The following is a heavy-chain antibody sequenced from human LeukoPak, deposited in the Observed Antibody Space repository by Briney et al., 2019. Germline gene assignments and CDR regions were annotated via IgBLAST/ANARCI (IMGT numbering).Heavy chain of an antibody. Sequence: PSETLFLSCTVSGGAISSGGYSWNWIRQPPGKGLEWIGCIYDRGPAYYNPSLKSRFTLSVDRPKNQFFLNVTSLTAADTAVYYCARSRQASGLFNSWGQGTLVVVSS. CDR2: IYDRGPA. J-gene: IGHJ5*01. V-gene: IGHV4-30-2*01. CDR3: ARSRQASGLFNS. D-gene: IGHD3-10*01. CDR1: GGAISSGGYS.